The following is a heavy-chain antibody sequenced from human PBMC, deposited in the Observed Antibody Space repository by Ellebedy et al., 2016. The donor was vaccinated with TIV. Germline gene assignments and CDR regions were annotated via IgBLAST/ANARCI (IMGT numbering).Heavy chain of an antibody. V-gene: IGHV3-74*01. CDR1: GFTFSGYW. J-gene: IGHJ6*02. CDR2: IATDGSST. CDR3: VRDKQDYGGGYYFDGMDV. D-gene: IGHD4-23*01. Sequence: GESLKISCAASGFTFSGYWMHWVRQPPGKGLVCVSRIATDGSSTTYADSVKGRFSISRDNAKNTLYLHMSSLRAEDTAVYYCVRDKQDYGGGYYFDGMDVWGQGTMATISS.